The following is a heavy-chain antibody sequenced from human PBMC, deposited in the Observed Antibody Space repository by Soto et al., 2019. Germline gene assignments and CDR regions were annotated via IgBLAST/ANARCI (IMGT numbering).Heavy chain of an antibody. V-gene: IGHV3-66*01. Sequence: EVQLVESGGGLVQPGGSLRLSCAASGFTVSSNYMTWVRQAPGKGLEWVSVIHSGGSTYYADSVKGRFTISRDNSENTLDLQMNSLRAEDTAVYFCARDVVAARREGGDYWGQGTLVTVSS. J-gene: IGHJ4*02. D-gene: IGHD6-6*01. CDR2: IHSGGST. CDR3: ARDVVAARREGGDY. CDR1: GFTVSSNY.